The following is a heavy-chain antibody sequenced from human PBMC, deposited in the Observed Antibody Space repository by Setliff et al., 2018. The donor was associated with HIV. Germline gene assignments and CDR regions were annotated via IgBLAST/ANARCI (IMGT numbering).Heavy chain of an antibody. V-gene: IGHV3-48*04. CDR1: GFTFSTHT. CDR2: ISIGGTTI. J-gene: IGHJ6*02. CDR3: VRDATTATRNYYYGLDV. Sequence: GGSLRLSCAASGFTFSTHTMNWVRQAPGKGLEWVSYISIGGTTIYHADSVKARFTISRDYAKNSLHLQMNSLRAEDTAVYYCVRDATTATRNYYYGLDVWGQGTTVTVSS. D-gene: IGHD4-17*01.